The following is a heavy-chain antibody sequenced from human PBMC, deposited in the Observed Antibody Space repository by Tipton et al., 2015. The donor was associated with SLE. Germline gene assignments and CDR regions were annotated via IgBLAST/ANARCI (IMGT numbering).Heavy chain of an antibody. CDR2: INPNSGGT. D-gene: IGHD6-13*01. Sequence: QLVQSGAEVKKPGASVKVSCKASGYTFTGYYMHWVRQAPGQGLEWMGWINPNSGGTNYAQKFQGRVTMTRDTSISTAYMELKRLRSDDTAVYFCARDGASSSWFYYFDYWGQGTLVTVSS. CDR1: GYTFTGYY. CDR3: ARDGASSSWFYYFDY. J-gene: IGHJ4*02. V-gene: IGHV1-2*02.